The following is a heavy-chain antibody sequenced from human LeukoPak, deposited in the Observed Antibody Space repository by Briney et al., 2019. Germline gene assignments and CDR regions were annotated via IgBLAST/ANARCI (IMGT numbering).Heavy chain of an antibody. D-gene: IGHD1-26*01. CDR3: ARVSGPQWDFDY. V-gene: IGHV3-74*01. CDR2: INDDGGST. Sequence: GGSLRLSCAASGFTFSSYWMHWVRQTPGKGPVWGSRINDDGGSTSYADSVKGRFTISRDNAKNTVYLQMNSLRAEDTAVYYCARVSGPQWDFDYWGQGTLVTVSS. CDR1: GFTFSSYW. J-gene: IGHJ4*02.